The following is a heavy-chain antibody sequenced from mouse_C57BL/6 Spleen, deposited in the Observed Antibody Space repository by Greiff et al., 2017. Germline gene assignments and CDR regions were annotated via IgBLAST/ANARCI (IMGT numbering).Heavy chain of an antibody. CDR1: GYTFTSYW. D-gene: IGHD1-1*01. CDR3: ASPNYYCSMDY. Sequence: QVQLQQPGAELVRPGSSVKLSCKASGYTFTSYWMHWVKQRPIQGLEWIGNIDPSDSDTHYNQKFKDKATLTVDKSSSTAYMQLSSLTSEDSAVYYCASPNYYCSMDYWGQGTSVTGSS. CDR2: IDPSDSDT. V-gene: IGHV1-52*01. J-gene: IGHJ4*01.